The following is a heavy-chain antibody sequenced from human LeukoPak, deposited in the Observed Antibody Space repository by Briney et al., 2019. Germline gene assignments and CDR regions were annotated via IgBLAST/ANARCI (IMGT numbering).Heavy chain of an antibody. Sequence: SETLSLTCTVSGGSITNYYWSWIRQPPGKGLESIGYIYYTGSTNYNPSLKSRVTMSVDTSKNQFSLNLISVTAADTAVYYCARGSRVVARYWGQGTLVTVSS. CDR2: IYYTGST. V-gene: IGHV4-59*01. J-gene: IGHJ4*02. CDR1: GGSITNYY. D-gene: IGHD3-22*01. CDR3: ARGSRVVARY.